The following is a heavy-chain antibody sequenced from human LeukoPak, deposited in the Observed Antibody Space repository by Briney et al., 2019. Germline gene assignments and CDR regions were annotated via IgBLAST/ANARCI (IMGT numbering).Heavy chain of an antibody. CDR3: ARLAQAICSGGSCYSSGYMDV. V-gene: IGHV5-51*01. D-gene: IGHD2-15*01. Sequence: GESLKISCKGSGYSFTSYWIGWVRQMPGESLEWMGIIYPGDSDTRYSPSFQGQVTISADKSISTAYLQWSSLKASDTAMYYCARLAQAICSGGSCYSSGYMDVWGKGTTVTVSS. CDR1: GYSFTSYW. CDR2: IYPGDSDT. J-gene: IGHJ6*03.